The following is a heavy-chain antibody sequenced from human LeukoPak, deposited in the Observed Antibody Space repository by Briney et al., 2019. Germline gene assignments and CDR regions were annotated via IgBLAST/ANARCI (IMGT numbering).Heavy chain of an antibody. D-gene: IGHD3-3*01. CDR3: AKVGGVVIPGSF. CDR2: ISSSGIYI. V-gene: IGHV3-21*01. J-gene: IGHJ4*02. Sequence: GGSLRLSCAASGFTFSRYSMHWVRQAPGKGLEWVSSISSSGIYIYYADSVKGRFTISRDNARNSLYLQMNSLRAEDTAVYFCAKVGGVVIPGSFWGQGTLVTISS. CDR1: GFTFSRYS.